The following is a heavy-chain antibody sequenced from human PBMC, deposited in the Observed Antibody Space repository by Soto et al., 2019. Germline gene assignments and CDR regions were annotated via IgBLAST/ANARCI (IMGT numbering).Heavy chain of an antibody. CDR3: ARTVQVPSATDYYYYMDV. D-gene: IGHD4-4*01. CDR2: VYYSGTT. V-gene: IGHV4-59*08. J-gene: IGHJ6*03. Sequence: ASETLSLTCSVSGDCITGYNWSWIRRPPGKGLEWLGSVYYSGTTKYNPSLRSRVTISIDTSKNQLSLKLTPMFAADTAAYYCARTVQVPSATDYYYYMDVWGKGPTVTVSS. CDR1: GDCITGYN.